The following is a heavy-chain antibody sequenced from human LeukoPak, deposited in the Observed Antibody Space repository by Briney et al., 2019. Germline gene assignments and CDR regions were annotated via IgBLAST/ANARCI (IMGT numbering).Heavy chain of an antibody. D-gene: IGHD3-22*01. CDR3: ATVSYYYDSSGYQGYFQH. V-gene: IGHV3-64*01. J-gene: IGHJ1*01. CDR1: GFTFSSYA. CDR2: ISSNGHST. Sequence: GGSLSLSCAASGFTFSSYAMYWVRQAPGRGLEYVSAISSNGHSTYYANSVKGRFTISRDNSKNTLYLQMGSLRSEDAAVYYCATVSYYYDSSGYQGYFQHWGQGTLVTVSS.